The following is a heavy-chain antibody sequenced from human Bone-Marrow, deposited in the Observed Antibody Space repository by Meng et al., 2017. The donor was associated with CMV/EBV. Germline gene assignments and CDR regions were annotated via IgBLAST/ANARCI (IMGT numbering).Heavy chain of an antibody. Sequence: GESLKISCAASGFTFSRFWMTWVRQAPGKGLEWVSSISSSSSYIYYADSVKGRFTISRDNAKNSLYLQMNSLRAEDTAVYYCARATSMGYSYGFDAFDIWGQGTMVTVSS. CDR3: ARATSMGYSYGFDAFDI. D-gene: IGHD5-18*01. V-gene: IGHV3-21*01. CDR2: ISSSSSYI. J-gene: IGHJ3*02. CDR1: GFTFSRFW.